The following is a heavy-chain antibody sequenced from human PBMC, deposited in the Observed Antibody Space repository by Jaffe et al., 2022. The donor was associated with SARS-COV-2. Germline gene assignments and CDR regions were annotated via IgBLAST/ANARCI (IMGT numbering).Heavy chain of an antibody. CDR3: ARSLGRRYADYADS. CDR2: MKPNSGNT. D-gene: IGHD5-12*01. J-gene: IGHJ4*02. V-gene: IGHV1-8*01. CDR1: GYTFTSYD. Sequence: QVQLVQSGTEVKTPGASVKVSCEASGYTFTSYDINWVRQASGQGLEWMGWMKPNSGNTAYAPQFQGRVTMTRNTSISTAYMELSSLTSDDTAVYYCARSLGRRYADYADSWGQGTLVIVSS.